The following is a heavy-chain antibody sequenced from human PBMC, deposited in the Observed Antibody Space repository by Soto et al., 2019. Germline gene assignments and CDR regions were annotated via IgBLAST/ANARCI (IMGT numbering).Heavy chain of an antibody. CDR2: ISGYNGNT. Sequence: ASVKVSCKASGYTFTSFGINWVRQAPGQGLEWMGWISGYNGNTNYAQNLQDRVTMTRDTSTSTAYMELRSLRSDDTAVYYCARHTDFYYYAMDVWGQGTTVTVSS. CDR3: ARHTDFYYYAMDV. J-gene: IGHJ6*02. CDR1: GYTFTSFG. V-gene: IGHV1-18*01.